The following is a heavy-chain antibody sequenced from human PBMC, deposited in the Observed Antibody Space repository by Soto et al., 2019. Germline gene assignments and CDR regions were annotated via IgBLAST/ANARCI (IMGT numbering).Heavy chain of an antibody. CDR2: INPNSGGT. D-gene: IGHD1-26*01. CDR1: GYTFTSYG. CDR3: ARAGGSYHDAFDI. Sequence: ASVKVSCKASGYTFTSYGISWVRQAPGQGLEWMGWINPNSGGTNYAQKFQGRVTMTRDTSISTAYMELSRLRSDDTAVYYCARAGGSYHDAFDIWGQGTMVTVSS. J-gene: IGHJ3*02. V-gene: IGHV1-2*02.